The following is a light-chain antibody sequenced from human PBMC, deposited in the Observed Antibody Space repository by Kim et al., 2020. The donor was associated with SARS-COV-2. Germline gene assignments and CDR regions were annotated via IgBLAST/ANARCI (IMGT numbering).Light chain of an antibody. CDR3: HQTGSLPYT. CDR2: YAS. Sequence: SVTPQETVTITCRASQSIGTTLHWYQQKPNQSPKLLIKYASQSFSGVPSRFSGSGSGTDFTLAINSLEAEDAATYYCHQTGSLPYTFGQGTKLEIK. J-gene: IGKJ2*01. V-gene: IGKV6-21*01. CDR1: QSIGTT.